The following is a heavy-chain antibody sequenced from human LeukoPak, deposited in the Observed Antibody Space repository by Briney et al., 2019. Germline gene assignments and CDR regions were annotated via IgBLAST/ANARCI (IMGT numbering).Heavy chain of an antibody. D-gene: IGHD2-2*01. CDR1: GFTFSSYA. Sequence: GGSLRLSCAASGFTFSSYAMSWVRQAPGKGLEWVSAISGSGGSTYYADSVKGRFTISRDNSKNTLYLQMNSLRAEDTAVYYCAKSTKYCSSTSCYGYYWGQGTLVTVSS. CDR2: ISGSGGST. CDR3: AKSTKYCSSTSCYGYY. J-gene: IGHJ4*02. V-gene: IGHV3-23*01.